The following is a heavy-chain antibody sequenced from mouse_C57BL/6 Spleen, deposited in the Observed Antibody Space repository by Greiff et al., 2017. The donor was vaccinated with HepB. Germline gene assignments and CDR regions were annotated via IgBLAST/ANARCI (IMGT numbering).Heavy chain of an antibody. CDR1: GFSLTSYA. Sequence: VQRVESGPGLVAPSQSLSITCTVSGFSLTSYAISWVRQPPGKGLEWLGVIWTGGGTNYNSALKSRLSISKDNSKSQVFLKMNSLQTDDTARYYCARGGYYGSFYAMDYWGQGTSVTVSS. CDR3: ARGGYYGSFYAMDY. V-gene: IGHV2-9-1*01. J-gene: IGHJ4*01. CDR2: IWTGGGT. D-gene: IGHD1-1*01.